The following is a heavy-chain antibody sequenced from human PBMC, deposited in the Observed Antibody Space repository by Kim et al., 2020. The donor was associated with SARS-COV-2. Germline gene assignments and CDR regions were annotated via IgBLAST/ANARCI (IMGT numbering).Heavy chain of an antibody. CDR2: MSFNASSI. J-gene: IGHJ6*04. CDR3: ARDGVGSGPSIEDFNYYMDW. D-gene: IGHD1-26*01. V-gene: IGHV3-30*04. Sequence: GGSLRLSCVASGFTLNDYTFYWVRQAPGKGLEWVAVMSFNASSIFYANSVKGRLTISRDNSKGTLFLQMNSLRAEDTGLYYCARDGVGSGPSIEDFNYYMDWCGEGAAVAASA. CDR1: GFTLNDYT.